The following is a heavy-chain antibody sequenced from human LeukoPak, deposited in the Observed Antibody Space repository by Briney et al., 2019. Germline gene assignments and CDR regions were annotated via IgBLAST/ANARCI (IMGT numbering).Heavy chain of an antibody. J-gene: IGHJ6*03. CDR3: ASPSESMYSNGYYMDV. V-gene: IGHV3-21*01. CDR1: GFTFSSYS. D-gene: IGHD2-15*01. Sequence: GGSLRLSCAASGFTFSSYSMNWVRQAPGKGLEWVSSISSSSSYIYYADSVKGRFTISRDNAKNSLYLQMNSLRAEDTAVYYCASPSESMYSNGYYMDVWGKGTTVTVSS. CDR2: ISSSSSYI.